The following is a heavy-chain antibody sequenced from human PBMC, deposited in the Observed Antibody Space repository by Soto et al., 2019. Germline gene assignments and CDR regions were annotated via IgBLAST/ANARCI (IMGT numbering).Heavy chain of an antibody. V-gene: IGHV1-58*01. Sequence: SVKVSCKASGFTFTSSAVQWVRQARGQRLEWIGWIVVGSGNTNYAQKLQERVTMTTDTSTSTAYMELRSLRSDDTAVYYCARDFHGDHYYWGQGTLVTVSS. J-gene: IGHJ4*02. CDR2: IVVGSGNT. D-gene: IGHD4-17*01. CDR3: ARDFHGDHYY. CDR1: GFTFTSSA.